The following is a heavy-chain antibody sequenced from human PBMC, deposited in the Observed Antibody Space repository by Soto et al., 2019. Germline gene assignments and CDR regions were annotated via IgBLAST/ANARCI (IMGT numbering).Heavy chain of an antibody. CDR2: INWNGADI. CDR3: AKDVSSTWYSGMEV. V-gene: IGHV3-9*01. Sequence: EVQLMESGGGLVQPGGSLRLSCAASGFTFDDYAMHWVRQAPGKGLEWVSGINWNGADIGYADSVKGRFTISRDNAKNSLHLQMNSLRAEDTALYYCAKDVSSTWYSGMEVWGQGTTVTVSS. D-gene: IGHD6-13*01. J-gene: IGHJ6*02. CDR1: GFTFDDYA.